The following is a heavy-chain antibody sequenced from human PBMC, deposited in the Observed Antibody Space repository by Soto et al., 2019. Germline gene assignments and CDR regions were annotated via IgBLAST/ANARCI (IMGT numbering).Heavy chain of an antibody. J-gene: IGHJ3*01. CDR1: GAVVTSGENY. Sequence: SETLSLTCSVSGAVVTSGENYWSWVRQPPGKGLEWLGYIYDSGVTSYTPALKSRVTLSLDRPNNQVSLKLRSVTAADTAVYFCVRDLAHGYTGNVWGRGTLVTVS. CDR2: IYDSGVT. V-gene: IGHV4-30-4*08. CDR3: VRDLAHGYTGNV. D-gene: IGHD5-18*01.